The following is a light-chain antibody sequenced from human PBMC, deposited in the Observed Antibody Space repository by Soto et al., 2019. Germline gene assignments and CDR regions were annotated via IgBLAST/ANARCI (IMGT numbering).Light chain of an antibody. V-gene: IGKV1D-13*01. CDR1: QGINSA. CDR2: DAS. Sequence: AIQLAQSPSSLSASVGDRVIITCRASQGINSALAWYQQKPGRAPKSLIYDASSLESGVPSRFSGSGSGTDFTLTISGLQPEDFAAYYCQQFNDYPYTFGQGTKLVIK. CDR3: QQFNDYPYT. J-gene: IGKJ2*01.